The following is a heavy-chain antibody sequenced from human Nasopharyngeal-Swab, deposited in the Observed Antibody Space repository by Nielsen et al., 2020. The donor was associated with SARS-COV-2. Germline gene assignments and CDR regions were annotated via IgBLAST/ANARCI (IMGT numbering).Heavy chain of an antibody. CDR2: INSDGSST. J-gene: IGHJ4*02. CDR3: TRVPYDFWSGYYSDY. Sequence: GESLKISCAASGFTFSSYWMHWVRQAPGKGLVWVSRINSDGSSTSYADSVKGRFTISRDNAKNTLYLQMNSLRAEDTAVYYCTRVPYDFWSGYYSDYWGQGTLVTVSS. CDR1: GFTFSSYW. V-gene: IGHV3-74*01. D-gene: IGHD3-3*01.